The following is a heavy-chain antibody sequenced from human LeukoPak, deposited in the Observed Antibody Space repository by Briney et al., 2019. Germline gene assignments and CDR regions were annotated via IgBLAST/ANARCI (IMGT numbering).Heavy chain of an antibody. J-gene: IGHJ2*01. Sequence: PSETLCLTCTVSGGSISSYYWSWIRQPAGKGLEWIGRIYTSGSTNYNPSLKSRVTMSVDTSKNQFSLKLSSVTAADTAVYYCARESGQLVRNWRYFDLWGRGTLVTVSS. D-gene: IGHD6-6*01. CDR1: GGSISSYY. CDR3: ARESGQLVRNWRYFDL. CDR2: IYTSGST. V-gene: IGHV4-4*07.